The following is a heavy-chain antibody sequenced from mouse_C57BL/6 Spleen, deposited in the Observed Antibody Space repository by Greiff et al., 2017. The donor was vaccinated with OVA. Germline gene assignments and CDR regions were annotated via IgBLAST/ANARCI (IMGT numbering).Heavy chain of an antibody. CDR3: ARERAMDY. Sequence: VQLQQSGPELVKPGASVKLSCKASGFTFTSYDITWVKQRPGQGLEWIGWIYHRDGSTKYNEKFKGQATLTVDTSYSTAYMELHSLTSEDSAVYFCARERAMDYWGQGTSVTVSS. J-gene: IGHJ4*01. CDR2: IYHRDGST. CDR1: GFTFTSYD. V-gene: IGHV1-85*01.